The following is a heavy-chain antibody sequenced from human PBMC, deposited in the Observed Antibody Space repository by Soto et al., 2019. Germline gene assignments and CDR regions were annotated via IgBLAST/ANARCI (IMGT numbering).Heavy chain of an antibody. CDR1: GFTLSSYW. D-gene: IGHD2-15*01. CDR3: ARDCSGGICYGYYFDY. J-gene: IGHJ4*02. Sequence: VQLVESGGGLVQLGGSLRLSCATSGFTLSSYWMSWVRQAPGKGLEWVANIKRDGSEKYYVDSVQGRFTISRDNAKNSLYLQMNSLRAEDTAVYYCARDCSGGICYGYYFDYWGQGTLVTVSS. V-gene: IGHV3-7*01. CDR2: IKRDGSEK.